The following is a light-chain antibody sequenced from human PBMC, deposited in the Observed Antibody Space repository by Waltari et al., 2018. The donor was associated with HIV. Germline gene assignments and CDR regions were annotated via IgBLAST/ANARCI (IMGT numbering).Light chain of an antibody. CDR2: AAS. J-gene: IGKJ4*01. Sequence: DIQLTQSPSFLSASVGDRVTIPCRASQGVSSSLAWYQQKPGKAPKLLIYAASTLQSGVPSRFSGSGSGTEFTLTISSLQPEDFATYYCQQLNSFPLTFGGGTKVEIK. CDR1: QGVSSS. V-gene: IGKV1-9*01. CDR3: QQLNSFPLT.